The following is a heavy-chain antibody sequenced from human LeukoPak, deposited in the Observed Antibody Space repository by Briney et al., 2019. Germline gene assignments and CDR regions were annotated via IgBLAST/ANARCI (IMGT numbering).Heavy chain of an antibody. CDR1: GFTFSSYS. J-gene: IGHJ4*02. D-gene: IGHD3-16*01. CDR3: AREGGEFSHFDY. Sequence: PGGSLRLSCAASGFTFSSYSVNWVRQAPGKGLEWVSSISSSSSYIYYADSVKGRFTISRDNAKNSLYLQMNSLRAEDTAVYYCAREGGEFSHFDYWGQGTLVTVSS. V-gene: IGHV3-21*01. CDR2: ISSSSSYI.